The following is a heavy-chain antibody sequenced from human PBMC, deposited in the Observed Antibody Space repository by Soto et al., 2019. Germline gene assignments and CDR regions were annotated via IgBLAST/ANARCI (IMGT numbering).Heavy chain of an antibody. Sequence: SSETLSLTCAVYVWSFSGYYWSWIRQPPGNGLEWIGAINHSGSTNYNPSLKSRVTISVDTSKNHFPLKLSSVTAADTAVYYCARAILNYDFWSGYPPRSDAFDIWGQGTMVTVSS. V-gene: IGHV4-34*01. CDR1: VWSFSGYY. CDR2: INHSGST. J-gene: IGHJ3*02. D-gene: IGHD3-3*01. CDR3: ARAILNYDFWSGYPPRSDAFDI.